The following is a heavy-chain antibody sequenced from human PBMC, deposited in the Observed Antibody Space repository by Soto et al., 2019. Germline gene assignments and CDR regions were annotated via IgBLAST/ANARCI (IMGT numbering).Heavy chain of an antibody. J-gene: IGHJ4*02. CDR1: GFTFSSYA. CDR3: ARDRLDVVVPAAILAY. V-gene: IGHV3-30-3*01. D-gene: IGHD2-2*02. CDR2: ISYDGSNK. Sequence: HPVGSLRLSGAASGFTFSSYAMHWVRQARGKGLEWVAVISYDGSNKYYADSVKGRFTISRDNSKNTLYLQMNSLRVEDTAPYYCARDRLDVVVPAAILAYWGQGTLVTVSS.